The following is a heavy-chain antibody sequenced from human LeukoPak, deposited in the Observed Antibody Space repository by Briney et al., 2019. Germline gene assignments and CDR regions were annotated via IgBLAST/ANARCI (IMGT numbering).Heavy chain of an antibody. CDR1: GFTFSNDW. Sequence: GGSLRLSCAASGFTFSNDWMSWVRQAPGKGLEWVANIKQDESEKYYVDSVKGRFTISRDNAKNSLYLQTNSLRAEDTAVYHCARGNDYGDHVGIYFDYWGQGTLVTVSS. CDR2: IKQDESEK. V-gene: IGHV3-7*03. D-gene: IGHD4-17*01. J-gene: IGHJ4*02. CDR3: ARGNDYGDHVGIYFDY.